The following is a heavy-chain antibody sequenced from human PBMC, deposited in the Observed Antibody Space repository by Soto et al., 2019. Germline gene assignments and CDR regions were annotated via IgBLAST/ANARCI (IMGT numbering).Heavy chain of an antibody. D-gene: IGHD4-17*01. Sequence: PGGSLRLSCAASGFTFSSYGMHWVRQAPGKGLEWVAVISYDGSNKYYADSVKGRFTISRDNSKNTLYLQMNSLRAEDTAVYYCAKDLGLRWYLDYWGQGTLVTVSS. CDR1: GFTFSSYG. CDR2: ISYDGSNK. V-gene: IGHV3-30*18. J-gene: IGHJ4*02. CDR3: AKDLGLRWYLDY.